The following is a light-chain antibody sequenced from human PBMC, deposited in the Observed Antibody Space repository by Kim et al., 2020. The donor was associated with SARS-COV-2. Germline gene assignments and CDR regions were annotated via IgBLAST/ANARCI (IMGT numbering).Light chain of an antibody. CDR2: DAS. CDR3: QQYYTWSALT. V-gene: IGKV3D-15*01. J-gene: IGKJ4*01. Sequence: EIVTTQSPATLSASLGERATLSCRASQSVRSSLAWYQQRPGQAPRLLIYDASIRATGVPARFTGSGSGTEFTLTISSLQSEDFAVYFCQQYYTWSALTFGGGTKVDIK. CDR1: QSVRSS.